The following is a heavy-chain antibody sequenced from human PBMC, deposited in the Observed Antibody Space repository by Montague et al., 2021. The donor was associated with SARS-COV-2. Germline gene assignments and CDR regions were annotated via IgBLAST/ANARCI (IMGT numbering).Heavy chain of an antibody. CDR2: INSDGTRI. Sequence: SLRLSCAASGFIVSNYWMHWVRQAPGKGLVWVSHINSDGTRINYADPVKGRFTISRDSAKNTLYLQMNSLRVEDTAVYYCARGGSSGLGYWGQGTLVTVSS. D-gene: IGHD6-6*01. J-gene: IGHJ4*02. CDR3: ARGGSSGLGY. V-gene: IGHV3-74*01. CDR1: GFIVSNYW.